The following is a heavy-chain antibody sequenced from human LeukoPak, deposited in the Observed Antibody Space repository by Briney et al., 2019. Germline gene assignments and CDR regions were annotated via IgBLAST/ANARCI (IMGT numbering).Heavy chain of an antibody. CDR2: ISPSGSASGTI. V-gene: IGHV4-4*07. CDR3: TRSVAWNERFDS. D-gene: IGHD1-1*01. CDR1: GGSISSYY. Sequence: PSETLSLTCTVSGGSISSYYWSWIRQPARKGLEWIGRISPSGSASGTISYNPSLKSRVTMSVDTSKNVFSLKLTSVTAADTALYYCTRSVAWNERFDSWGQGTLVTVSS. J-gene: IGHJ4*02.